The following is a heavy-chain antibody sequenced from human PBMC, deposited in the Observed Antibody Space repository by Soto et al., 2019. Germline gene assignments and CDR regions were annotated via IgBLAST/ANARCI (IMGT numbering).Heavy chain of an antibody. CDR2: INPSGGST. Sequence: ASVKVSCKASGYTFTSYYMHWVRQAPGQGLEWMGIINPSGGSTSYAQKFQGRVTMTRDTSTSTVYMELSSLRSEDTAVYYCAKDYRGNHWFDFWGLGTLVTVSS. D-gene: IGHD2-21*01. J-gene: IGHJ5*01. V-gene: IGHV1-46*01. CDR1: GYTFTSYY. CDR3: AKDYRGNHWFDF.